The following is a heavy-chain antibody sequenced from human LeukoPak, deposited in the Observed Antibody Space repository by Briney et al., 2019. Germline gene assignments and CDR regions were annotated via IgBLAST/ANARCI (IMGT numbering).Heavy chain of an antibody. V-gene: IGHV3-30-3*01. CDR3: ARCDYFDY. CDR1: GFTFSSYA. J-gene: IGHJ4*02. Sequence: GGSLRLSCAASGFTFSSYAMHWVRQDPGKGLEWVAVISYDGSNKYYADSVKGRFTISRDNSKNTLYLQMNSLRAEDTAVYYCARCDYFDYWGQGTLATVSS. CDR2: ISYDGSNK.